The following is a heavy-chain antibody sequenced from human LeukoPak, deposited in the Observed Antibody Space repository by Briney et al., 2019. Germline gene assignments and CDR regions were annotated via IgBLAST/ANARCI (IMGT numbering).Heavy chain of an antibody. CDR2: IIPIFGTA. CDR1: GGTFSSYA. V-gene: IGHV1-69*13. J-gene: IGHJ6*02. CDR3: ARAVDYYYGMDV. Sequence: GASVKVSCKASGGTFSSYATSWVRQAPGQGLERMGGIIPIFGTANYAQKFQGRVTITADESTSTAYMELSSPRSEDTAVYYCARAVDYYYGMDVWGQGTTVTVSS.